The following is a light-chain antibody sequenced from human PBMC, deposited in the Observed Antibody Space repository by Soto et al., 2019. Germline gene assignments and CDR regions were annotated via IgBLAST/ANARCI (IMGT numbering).Light chain of an antibody. CDR2: GVR. CDR1: SSAIGGYNF. CDR3: SSYTSSSTWV. V-gene: IGLV2-14*01. Sequence: QSVLTQPASVSGSPGQSITISCPGTSSAIGGYNFGSRYQQNPGKAPKLLIFGVRNRPSGVSYRFSGSKSGNTASLTISGLQAEDEADYYCSSYTSSSTWVFGTGTKVTVL. J-gene: IGLJ1*01.